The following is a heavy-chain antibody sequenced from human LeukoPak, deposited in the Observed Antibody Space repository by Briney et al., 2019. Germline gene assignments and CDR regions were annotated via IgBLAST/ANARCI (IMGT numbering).Heavy chain of an antibody. CDR1: GFTFSSYD. CDR2: IGTAGEI. D-gene: IGHD6-13*01. J-gene: IGHJ2*01. Sequence: GGSLRLSCAASGFTFSSYDIHWVRQATGKGLEWVSGIGTAGEIYYPGSVKGRFTISRENAKNSLYLQMNSLRAGDAAVYYCARAAYSSTWYSRYFDLWGRGTLVTVSS. V-gene: IGHV3-13*01. CDR3: ARAAYSSTWYSRYFDL.